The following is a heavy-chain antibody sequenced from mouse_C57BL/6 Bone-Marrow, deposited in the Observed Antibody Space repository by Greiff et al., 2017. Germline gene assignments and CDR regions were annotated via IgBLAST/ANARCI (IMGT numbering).Heavy chain of an antibody. CDR2: IAPSDGYT. Sequence: VQLQQPGAELVKPGASVKLSCKASGYTFTSYWMQWVKQRPGQGLEWIGEIAPSDGYTNYNQKFKGKATLTVDKSSSTAYMQLSSLTYEGAAVYYCAGYEFAYGGQGTLVTVSA. V-gene: IGHV1-50*01. J-gene: IGHJ3*01. CDR3: AGYEFAY. CDR1: GYTFTSYW. D-gene: IGHD2-14*01.